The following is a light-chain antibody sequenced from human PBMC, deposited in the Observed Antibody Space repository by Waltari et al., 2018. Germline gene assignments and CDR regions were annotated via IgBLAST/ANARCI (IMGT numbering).Light chain of an antibody. V-gene: IGLV3-27*01. CDR2: KDT. CDR3: YSATDNNQVI. J-gene: IGLJ2*01. CDR1: ILATKY. Sequence: SYELTQPSSVSVSPGQTTSITCSGDILATKYSRWFQQKPGQAPILVIYKDTERPSGVPERFSGSSSGTTVTLTIAGAQVEDEADYYCYSATDNNQVIFGGGTKLTVL.